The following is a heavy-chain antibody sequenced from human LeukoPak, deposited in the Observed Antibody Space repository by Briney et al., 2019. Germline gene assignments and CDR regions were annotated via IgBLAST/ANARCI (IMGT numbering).Heavy chain of an antibody. J-gene: IGHJ1*01. CDR2: ISYSGST. V-gene: IGHV4-39*01. D-gene: IGHD3-10*01. CDR1: GGSISSSAYY. CDR3: ARHPSVRGPSHFDN. Sequence: SETLSLTCTVSGGSISSSAYYWGWIRQPPGKGLEWFGSISYSGSTYYNPSLKSRVTISVDTSKNQFSLNLTSVTAADTAVYYSARHPSVRGPSHFDNWGQGTLVTVSS.